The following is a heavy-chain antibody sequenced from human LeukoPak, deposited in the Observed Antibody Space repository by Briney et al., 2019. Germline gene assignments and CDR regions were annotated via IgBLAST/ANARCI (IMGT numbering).Heavy chain of an antibody. CDR3: ARPGYDSSGYYDPTFDY. CDR1: GFTFSSYA. D-gene: IGHD3-22*01. Sequence: GGSLRLSCAASGFTFSSYAMHWVRQAPGKGLEWVAVISYGGSNKYYADSVKGRFTISRDNSKNTLYLQMNSLRAEDTAVYYCARPGYDSSGYYDPTFDYWGQGTLVTVSS. CDR2: ISYGGSNK. J-gene: IGHJ4*02. V-gene: IGHV3-30-3*01.